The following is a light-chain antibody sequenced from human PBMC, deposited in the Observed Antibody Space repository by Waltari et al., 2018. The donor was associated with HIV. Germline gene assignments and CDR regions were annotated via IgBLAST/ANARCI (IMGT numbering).Light chain of an antibody. V-gene: IGKV3-20*01. Sequence: EIVMTQSPGTLSLSPGERATLSCRASQSITSGYLAWDQQKPGQAPRLLIYGASSRATGIPDRFSGSGSGTDFTLTISRLEPEDFAVYYCQQYLKSPRTFGQGTKVEIQ. CDR3: QQYLKSPRT. CDR2: GAS. CDR1: QSITSGY. J-gene: IGKJ1*01.